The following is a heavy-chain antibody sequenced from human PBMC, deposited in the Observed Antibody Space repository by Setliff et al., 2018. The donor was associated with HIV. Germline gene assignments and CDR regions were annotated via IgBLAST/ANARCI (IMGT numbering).Heavy chain of an antibody. Sequence: PSETLSLTCTVSGGSISIGGYYWGWIRQHPGKGLEWIGYIYHNGSTYYNPSLKSRVIISVDTSKNQFSLKLSSVTAADTAVYYCARGGGSRAATSSYYYMDVWGKGTTGTVSS. CDR2: IYHNGST. CDR1: GGSISIGGYY. CDR3: ARGGGSRAATSSYYYMDV. D-gene: IGHD2-15*01. V-gene: IGHV4-31*03. J-gene: IGHJ6*03.